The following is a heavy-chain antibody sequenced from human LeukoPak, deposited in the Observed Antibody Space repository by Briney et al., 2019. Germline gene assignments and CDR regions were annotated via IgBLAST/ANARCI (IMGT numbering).Heavy chain of an antibody. Sequence: ASVKVSCKASGYTFTSYYMHWVRQAPGQGLEWMGIINPSGGSTSYAQKFQGRVTMTRDTSTSTAYMELSSLRSEDTAVYYCARDLYSSSWYSTNAFDIWGQGTMVTVSS. J-gene: IGHJ3*02. CDR3: ARDLYSSSWYSTNAFDI. D-gene: IGHD6-13*01. CDR1: GYTFTSYY. V-gene: IGHV1-46*01. CDR2: INPSGGST.